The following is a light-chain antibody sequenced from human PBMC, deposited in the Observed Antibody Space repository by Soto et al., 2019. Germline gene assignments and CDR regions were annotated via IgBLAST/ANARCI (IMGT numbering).Light chain of an antibody. Sequence: EIVMTQSPATLSVSPGERATLSCRASQSVSSNLAWYPQKPGQAPRLVIYGASTRATGIPARFSGSGSGTDFTLTISSLQSEDSAVYYCQQYGSSPTWTFGQGTKVEIK. CDR2: GAS. CDR3: QQYGSSPTWT. V-gene: IGKV3-15*01. J-gene: IGKJ1*01. CDR1: QSVSSN.